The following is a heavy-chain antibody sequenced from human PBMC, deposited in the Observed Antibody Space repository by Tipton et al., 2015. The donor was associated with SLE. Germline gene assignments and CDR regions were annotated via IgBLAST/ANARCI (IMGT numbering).Heavy chain of an antibody. J-gene: IGHJ6*02. Sequence: TLSLTCTVSGGSISDYHGSWMRQPPGKGLEWIGYSYHSGISNYNPSLRSRVNISMDTSKNQLSLKLSSVTAADTAVYYCARFRGSGSYFPYLYGMDVWGQGTTVTVSS. CDR3: ARFRGSGSYFPYLYGMDV. CDR2: SYHSGIS. CDR1: GGSISDYH. D-gene: IGHD3-10*01. V-gene: IGHV4-59*01.